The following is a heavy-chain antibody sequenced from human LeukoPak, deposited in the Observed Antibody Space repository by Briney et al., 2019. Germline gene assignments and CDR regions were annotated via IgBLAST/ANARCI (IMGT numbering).Heavy chain of an antibody. J-gene: IGHJ3*02. CDR1: GYTFTGYY. D-gene: IGHD1-26*01. Sequence: ASVKVSGKASGYTFTGYYMHWVRQAPGQGLEWMGWINPNSGGTNYAQKFQGRVTMTRDTSISTAYMELSRLRSDDTAVYYCARTYARGAPNAFDIWGQGTMVTVSS. CDR3: ARTYARGAPNAFDI. CDR2: INPNSGGT. V-gene: IGHV1-2*02.